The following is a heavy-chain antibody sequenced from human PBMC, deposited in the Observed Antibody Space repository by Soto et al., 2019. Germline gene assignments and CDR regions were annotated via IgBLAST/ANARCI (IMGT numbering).Heavy chain of an antibody. CDR2: VSPPFRTS. J-gene: IGHJ6*02. CDR1: GVSFNNNG. Sequence: QVQLVQSGAEVKKPGSSVKVSCKTSGVSFNNNGIGWVRQAPGHGLEWMGGVSPPFRTSNYARKFQGRISRTADASTGTVNMERSSLTSEDTAQYYGARVLYYGSGSYSPYGMDVWGQGTTVTVSS. CDR3: ARVLYYGSGSYSPYGMDV. D-gene: IGHD3-10*01. V-gene: IGHV1-69*01.